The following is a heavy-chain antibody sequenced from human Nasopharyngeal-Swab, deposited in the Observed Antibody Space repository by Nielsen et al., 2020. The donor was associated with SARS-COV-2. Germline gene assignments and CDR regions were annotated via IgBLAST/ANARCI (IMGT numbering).Heavy chain of an antibody. CDR2: INGDGSAT. V-gene: IGHV3-74*01. Sequence: GESLKISCAASGFSFGSHWMHWVRQAPGKGLVWVSRINGDGSATGHADSVEGRFTISRDNAKNTLYLQMNSLRVEDTALYYCVKHQGSSSDQWGQGTLVTVSS. CDR1: GFSFGSHW. J-gene: IGHJ4*02. CDR3: VKHQGSSSDQ.